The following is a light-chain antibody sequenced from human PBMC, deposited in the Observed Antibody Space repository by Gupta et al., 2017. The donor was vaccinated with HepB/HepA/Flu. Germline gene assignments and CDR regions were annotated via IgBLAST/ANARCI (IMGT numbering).Light chain of an antibody. J-gene: IGKJ1*01. Sequence: EIVMTQSPATLSVSPGERATLSCRASQSVSSNLAWYQRKPGQAPRLLTYGASTRATGIPARFSGSGSGTEFTLTISSLQSEDFAVYYCQQYNNWPPLTFGQGTKVEIK. CDR3: QQYNNWPPLT. V-gene: IGKV3-15*01. CDR1: QSVSSN. CDR2: GAS.